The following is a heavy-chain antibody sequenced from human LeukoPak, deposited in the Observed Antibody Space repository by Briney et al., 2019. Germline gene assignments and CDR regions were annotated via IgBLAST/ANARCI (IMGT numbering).Heavy chain of an antibody. D-gene: IGHD3-10*01. CDR2: ISAYNGNT. V-gene: IGHV1-18*01. Sequence: ASVTVSCKASGYTFTSYGISWVRQAPGQGLEWMGWISAYNGNTNYAQKLQGRVTMTTDTSTSTAYMELSRLRSDDTAVYYCAELARGANDAFDIWGQGTMVTVSS. CDR3: AELARGANDAFDI. J-gene: IGHJ3*02. CDR1: GYTFTSYG.